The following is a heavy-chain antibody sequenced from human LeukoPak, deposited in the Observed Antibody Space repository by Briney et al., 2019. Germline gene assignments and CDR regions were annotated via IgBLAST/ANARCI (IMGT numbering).Heavy chain of an antibody. CDR2: INPNSGGT. D-gene: IGHD3-22*01. CDR1: GYTFTGYY. CDR3: ARDLFLYYYDSSGYYYDY. J-gene: IGHJ4*02. Sequence: ASVKVSCKASGYTFTGYYMHRVRQAPGQGLEWMGWINPNSGGTNYAQKFQGRVTMTRDTSISTAYMELSRLRSDDTAVYYCARDLFLYYYDSSGYYYDYWGQGTLVTVSS. V-gene: IGHV1-2*02.